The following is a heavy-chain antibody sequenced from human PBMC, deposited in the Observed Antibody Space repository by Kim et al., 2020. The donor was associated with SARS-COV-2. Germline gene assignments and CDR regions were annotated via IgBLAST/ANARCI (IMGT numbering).Heavy chain of an antibody. V-gene: IGHV1-18*01. D-gene: IGHD3-16*01. CDR3: ARVEGAIPSYYFDY. J-gene: IGHJ4*02. Sequence: AQKLQGRVTMTTDTSTSTAYMELRGLRSDNTAVYYCARVEGAIPSYYFDYWGQGTLVTVSS.